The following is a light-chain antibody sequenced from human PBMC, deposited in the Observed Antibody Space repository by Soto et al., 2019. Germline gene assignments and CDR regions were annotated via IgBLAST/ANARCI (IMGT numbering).Light chain of an antibody. CDR1: QSVPATS. Sequence: PGERATLSCRASQSVPATSSAWYPQRPGQAPRLLIHGASNRATGIPDRFSGSGSGTDFTLTISRLEPEDFAVYYCQQDGSFGVTFGGGTKLEIK. CDR3: QQDGSFGVT. J-gene: IGKJ4*01. CDR2: GAS. V-gene: IGKV3-20*01.